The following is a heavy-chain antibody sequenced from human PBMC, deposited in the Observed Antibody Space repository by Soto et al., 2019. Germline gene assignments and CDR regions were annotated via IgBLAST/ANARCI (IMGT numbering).Heavy chain of an antibody. Sequence: WGSLRLSCSASGFTFNSYSMNWVRQAPGKGLEWVSSMSRSSRYIYYADSVKGRFTISRDNAKNSVYLQMNSLRAEDTAVYYCARDGGVAATLANYFDYWGQGTLVTVYS. CDR1: GFTFNSYS. CDR2: MSRSSRYI. V-gene: IGHV3-21*01. J-gene: IGHJ4*02. D-gene: IGHD2-15*01. CDR3: ARDGGVAATLANYFDY.